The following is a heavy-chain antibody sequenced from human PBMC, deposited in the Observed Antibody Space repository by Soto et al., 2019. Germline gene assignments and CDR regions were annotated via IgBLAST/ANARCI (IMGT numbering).Heavy chain of an antibody. J-gene: IGHJ6*02. V-gene: IGHV4-4*02. D-gene: IGHD6-13*01. CDR2: IYHSGST. Sequence: QVQLQESGPGLVKPSGTLSLTCAVSGGSINSSNWWSWVRQPPGKGLEWIGEIYHSGSTNYNPSLKCRVTISVDKSKNQFSLKLNSVTAADTAVYFCARKAADYYYGMDVWGQGTTVTVSS. CDR3: ARKAADYYYGMDV. CDR1: GGSINSSNW.